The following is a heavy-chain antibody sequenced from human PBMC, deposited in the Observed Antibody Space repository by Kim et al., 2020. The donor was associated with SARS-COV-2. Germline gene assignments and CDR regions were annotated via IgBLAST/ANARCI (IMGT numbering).Heavy chain of an antibody. J-gene: IGHJ4*02. CDR1: GFTFTRHG. CDR2: IWYDGSKT. D-gene: IGHD3-10*01. CDR3: VRDLGIAESRFFDF. Sequence: GGSLRLSCVASGFTFTRHGYHWVRQAPGKGLEWVAVIWYDGSKTYYADSVKGRFTISKDNSKNTLFLQMDSLRVEDTAVYYCVRDLGIAESRFFDFWGQG. V-gene: IGHV3-33*01.